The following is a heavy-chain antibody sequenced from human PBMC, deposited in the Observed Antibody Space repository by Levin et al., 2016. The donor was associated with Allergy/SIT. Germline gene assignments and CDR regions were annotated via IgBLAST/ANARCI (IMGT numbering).Heavy chain of an antibody. V-gene: IGHV3-11*05. CDR1: GFTFSDYY. Sequence: GESLKISCAASGFTFSDYYMSWIRQAPGKGLEWVSYISSSSSYTKYADSVKGRFTISRDSAKNSLYLQMDSLRAEDTAVYYCARVKIVVVTPEPIFDYWGQGTLVTVSS. J-gene: IGHJ4*02. CDR3: ARVKIVVVTPEPIFDY. D-gene: IGHD2-21*01. CDR2: ISSSSSYT.